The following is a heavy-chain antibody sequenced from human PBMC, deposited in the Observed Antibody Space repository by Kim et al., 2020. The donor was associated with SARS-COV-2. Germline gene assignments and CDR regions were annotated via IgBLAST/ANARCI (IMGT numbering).Heavy chain of an antibody. Sequence: NDSPPLKSRVTRAVDTSKNQFALRLSSVTAADTAVYYCARVTTTVYYFGYWGQGTLVTVSS. V-gene: IGHV4-34*01. J-gene: IGHJ4*02. D-gene: IGHD4-17*01. CDR3: ARVTTTVYYFGY.